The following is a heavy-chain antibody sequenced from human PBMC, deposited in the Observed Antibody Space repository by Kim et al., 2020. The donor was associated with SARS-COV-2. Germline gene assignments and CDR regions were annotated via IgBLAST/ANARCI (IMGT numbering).Heavy chain of an antibody. D-gene: IGHD4-17*01. Sequence: DSVKGRFHSSRDNAKTSLYLQMNSLRDEDTAVYYCARVLTDYGDYYFDYWGQGTLVTVSS. J-gene: IGHJ4*02. CDR3: ARVLTDYGDYYFDY. V-gene: IGHV3-48*02.